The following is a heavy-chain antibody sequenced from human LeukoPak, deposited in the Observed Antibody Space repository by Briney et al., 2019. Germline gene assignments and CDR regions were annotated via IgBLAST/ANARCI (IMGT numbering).Heavy chain of an antibody. D-gene: IGHD3-10*01. CDR2: IYYSGST. J-gene: IGHJ5*02. CDR1: GGSIRDYY. CDR3: ARLRFGELSWFDP. V-gene: IGHV4-59*01. Sequence: KPSETLSLTCTVSGGSIRDYYWNWIRQPPGKGLEWIGYIYYSGSTNYNPSLKSRVTTSVDTSKNQFSLRLSSVTAADTAVYYCARLRFGELSWFDPWGQGTLVTVSS.